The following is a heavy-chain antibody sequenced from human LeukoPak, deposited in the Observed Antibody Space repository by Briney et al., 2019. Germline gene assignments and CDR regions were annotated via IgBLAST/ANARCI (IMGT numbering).Heavy chain of an antibody. CDR1: GGSISSGSYY. Sequence: PSETLSLTCTVSGGSISSGSYYWSWIRQPAGKGLEWIGRIYTSGSTNYNPSLKSRVTISVDTSKNQFSLKLSSVTAADTAVYYCARAKDSSGYLVPIDAFDIWGQGTMVTVSS. D-gene: IGHD3-22*01. J-gene: IGHJ3*02. V-gene: IGHV4-61*02. CDR2: IYTSGST. CDR3: ARAKDSSGYLVPIDAFDI.